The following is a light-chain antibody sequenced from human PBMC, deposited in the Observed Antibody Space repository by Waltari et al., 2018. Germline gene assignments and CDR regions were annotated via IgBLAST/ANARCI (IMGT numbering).Light chain of an antibody. CDR1: QSIVVW. J-gene: IGKJ1*01. V-gene: IGKV1-5*03. CDR3: LQYNSYPWT. Sequence: DIQVTHSPSPLSASVGDRATITCRASQSIVVWLAWYQQKPGKAPRLLIYKAYDLESGVPSRFSGSGSGTEFTLTISSLQADDFATYYCLQYNSYPWTFGQGTKVEIK. CDR2: KAY.